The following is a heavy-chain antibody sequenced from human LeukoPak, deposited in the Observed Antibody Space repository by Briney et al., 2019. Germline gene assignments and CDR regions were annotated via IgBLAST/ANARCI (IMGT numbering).Heavy chain of an antibody. D-gene: IGHD3-9*01. CDR2: IVPVFRSA. Sequence: ASVKVSCKASGGSFSRYSISWVRQAPGQGLEWMGGIVPVFRSANYAQKFQGRVTMTEDTSTDTAYMELSSLRSEDTAVYYCATIGNYDILTGDHWFDPWGQGTLVTVSS. V-gene: IGHV1-69*06. CDR3: ATIGNYDILTGDHWFDP. CDR1: GGSFSRYS. J-gene: IGHJ5*02.